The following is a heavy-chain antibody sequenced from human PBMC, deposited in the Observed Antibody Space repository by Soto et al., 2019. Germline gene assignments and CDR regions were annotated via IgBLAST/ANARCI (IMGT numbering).Heavy chain of an antibody. D-gene: IGHD3-16*02. V-gene: IGHV4-34*01. CDR3: ARARYDYIWGSYRTGFFDY. CDR2: INHSGST. J-gene: IGHJ4*02. CDR1: GGSFSGYY. Sequence: SETLSLTCAVYGGSFSGYYWSWIRQPPGKGLEWIGEINHSGSTNYNPSLKSRVTISVDTSKNQFSLKLSSVTAADTAVYYCARARYDYIWGSYRTGFFDYCGQGSLVTVYS.